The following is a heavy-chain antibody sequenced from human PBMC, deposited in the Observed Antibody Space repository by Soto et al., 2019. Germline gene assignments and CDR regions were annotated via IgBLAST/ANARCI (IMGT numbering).Heavy chain of an antibody. CDR2: ILQGGAT. CDR3: ARGGVWSANYYMDF. Sequence: SETLSLTCAVDGGSLSGAYWSWLRQPPGKGLEWIGEILQGGATNYNPSLNSRVTISEDTSNSQFSLKLTSVTAADTAAYYCARGGVWSANYYMDFSGQGTTVTVSS. CDR1: GGSLSGAY. J-gene: IGHJ6*03. V-gene: IGHV4-34*01. D-gene: IGHD1-1*01.